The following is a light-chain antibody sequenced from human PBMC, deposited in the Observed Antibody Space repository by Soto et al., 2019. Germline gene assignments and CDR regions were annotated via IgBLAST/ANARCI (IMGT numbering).Light chain of an antibody. CDR1: SSNLGAGYA. Sequence: QSVLTQPPSGSGAPGQGVTISCSGTSSNLGAGYAVHWYQQLPGTVPKLLIYNNNNRPAGVRDRFSGSKSGTSASLAITGLQTEDEADYYCQSYDSSLRADVFGAGTKLTVL. V-gene: IGLV1-40*01. CDR3: QSYDSSLRADV. CDR2: NNN. J-gene: IGLJ1*01.